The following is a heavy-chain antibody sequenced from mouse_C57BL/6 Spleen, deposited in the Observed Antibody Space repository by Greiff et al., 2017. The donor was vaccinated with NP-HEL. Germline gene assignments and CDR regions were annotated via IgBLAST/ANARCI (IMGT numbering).Heavy chain of an antibody. V-gene: IGHV1-18*01. Sequence: VQLQQSGPELVKPGASVKISCKASGYTFTDYNMDWVKQSHGKSLEWIGYINPSNGGTNYKQKFKGKATLTVDKSTSTAYLEIRSLTSEDTAVYYCARERAIYYYYGGFAYWGQGTLVTVSS. J-gene: IGHJ3*01. CDR2: INPSNGGT. CDR3: ARERAIYYYYGGFAY. CDR1: GYTFTDYN. D-gene: IGHD2-4*01.